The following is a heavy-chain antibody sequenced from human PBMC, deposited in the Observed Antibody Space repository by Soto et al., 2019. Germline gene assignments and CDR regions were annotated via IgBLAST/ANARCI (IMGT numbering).Heavy chain of an antibody. CDR1: GYRSMTHA. J-gene: IGHJ4*02. Sequence: VSVKVSSEPSGYRSMTHAIHLVRQATGQSLEWMGWIHAGNGNAKYSQNFHGRVTITRDTSANTVYMELSSLRSEDTAPYYCATETFSVPTYSCDSWGQGTLFTVSS. D-gene: IGHD2-21*01. CDR2: IHAGNGNA. V-gene: IGHV1-3*01. CDR3: ATETFSVPTYSCDS.